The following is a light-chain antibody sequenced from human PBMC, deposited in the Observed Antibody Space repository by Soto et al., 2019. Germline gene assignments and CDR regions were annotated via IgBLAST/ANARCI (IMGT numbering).Light chain of an antibody. CDR1: SSDVGGYNF. CDR2: EVN. J-gene: IGLJ2*01. Sequence: QYVLTQPGSVSGSPGQSITISCTGTSSDVGGYNFVSWYQQHPGKAPKLMIFEVNNRPSGVSNRFSGSKSGNTASLTISGLQAEDEADYYCSSWTSSTTQVLGGGTQLTVL. V-gene: IGLV2-14*01. CDR3: SSWTSSTTQV.